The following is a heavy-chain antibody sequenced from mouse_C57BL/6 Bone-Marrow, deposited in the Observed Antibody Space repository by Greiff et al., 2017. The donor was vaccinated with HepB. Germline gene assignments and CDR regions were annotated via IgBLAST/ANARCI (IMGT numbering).Heavy chain of an antibody. Sequence: EVMLVESGGGLVQPGGSLKLSCAASGFTFSDYYMYWVRQTPEKRLEWVAYISNGGGSTYYPDTVKGRFTISRDNAKNTLYLQMSRLKSEDTAMYYCARQQLRLGFAYWGQGTLVTVSA. CDR3: ARQQLRLGFAY. D-gene: IGHD3-2*02. CDR2: ISNGGGST. V-gene: IGHV5-12*01. J-gene: IGHJ3*01. CDR1: GFTFSDYY.